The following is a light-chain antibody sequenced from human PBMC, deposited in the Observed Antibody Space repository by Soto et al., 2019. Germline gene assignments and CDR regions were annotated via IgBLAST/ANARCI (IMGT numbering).Light chain of an antibody. J-gene: IGKJ5*01. V-gene: IGKV1-39*01. Sequence: DIQMTQSPSSLSASIGDRVTITCRASQNIRNYLNWYQQKSGKAPKLLIYGASTLQSGVPSRSSGSGSGTDFTLTITRLEPEDSAVYFCQQYTGPPSTFGQGTRLEIK. CDR3: QQYTGPPST. CDR1: QNIRNY. CDR2: GAS.